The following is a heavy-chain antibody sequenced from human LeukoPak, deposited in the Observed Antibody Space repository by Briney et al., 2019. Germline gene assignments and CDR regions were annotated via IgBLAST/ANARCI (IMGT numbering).Heavy chain of an antibody. J-gene: IGHJ4*02. CDR3: ASTTDY. CDR1: GGSFSGYY. CDR2: ISGSGGST. Sequence: ETLSLTCAVYGGSFSGYYWSWVRQAPGKGLEWVSAISGSGGSTYYADSVKGRFTISRDNSKNTLYLQMNSLRAEDTAVYYCASTTDYWGQGTLVTVSS. D-gene: IGHD1-7*01. V-gene: IGHV3-23*01.